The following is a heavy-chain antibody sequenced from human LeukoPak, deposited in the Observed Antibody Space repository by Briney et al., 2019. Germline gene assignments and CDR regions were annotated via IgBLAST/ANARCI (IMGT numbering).Heavy chain of an antibody. CDR3: ARSRYGGNFPKPGFFDY. CDR1: GGSFSGYY. J-gene: IGHJ4*02. V-gene: IGHV4-34*01. CDR2: INHSGST. Sequence: PSETLSLTCAVYGGSFSGYYWSWIRQPPGKGLEWIGEINHSGSTNYNPSLKSRVTISVDTSKNQFSLKLSSVTAADTAVYYCARSRYGGNFPKPGFFDYWGQGTLVTVSS. D-gene: IGHD4-23*01.